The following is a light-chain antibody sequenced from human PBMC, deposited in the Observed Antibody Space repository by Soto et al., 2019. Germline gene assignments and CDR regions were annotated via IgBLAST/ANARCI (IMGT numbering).Light chain of an antibody. V-gene: IGKV1-5*03. CDR3: QQYNSYSRA. CDR2: KAS. J-gene: IGKJ1*01. Sequence: DIQMTQSPSTLSASVGDRVTITCRASPSISSWLAWYQQKPGKAPKLLIYKASSLESGVPSRFSGSGSGTEFPLTISSLQPDDFATYYCQQYNSYSRAFGQGTKVEIK. CDR1: PSISSW.